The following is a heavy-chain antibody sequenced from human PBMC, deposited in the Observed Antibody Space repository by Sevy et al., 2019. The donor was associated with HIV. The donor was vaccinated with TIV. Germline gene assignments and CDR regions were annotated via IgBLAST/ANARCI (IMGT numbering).Heavy chain of an antibody. CDR3: ARDLPPSATTVAHFDC. V-gene: IGHV3-48*03. CDR2: ISNSGSAL. CDR1: GFIFSSYE. J-gene: IGHJ4*02. Sequence: GGSLRLSCAASGFIFSSYEMNWVRQAPGKGLEWISYISNSGSALYYSDSVKGRFTISRDNAKNSLNLQMNSLRVEDTAVYYCARDLPPSATTVAHFDCWGQGTQVTVSS. D-gene: IGHD4-17*01.